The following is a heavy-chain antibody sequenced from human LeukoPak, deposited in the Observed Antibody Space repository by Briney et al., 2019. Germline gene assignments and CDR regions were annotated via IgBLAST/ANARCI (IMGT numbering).Heavy chain of an antibody. CDR3: ASGEVAGGPAPLDY. CDR2: IYPGDSNI. Sequence: GESLKISCKGSGYSFTSYWIGWVRQVPGKGLEWMGIIYPGDSNIKYSPSFQGRVTISADKSIRTAYLQWSSLKASDTAMYYCASGEVAGGPAPLDYWGQGTLVTVSS. V-gene: IGHV5-51*01. D-gene: IGHD6-13*01. J-gene: IGHJ4*02. CDR1: GYSFTSYW.